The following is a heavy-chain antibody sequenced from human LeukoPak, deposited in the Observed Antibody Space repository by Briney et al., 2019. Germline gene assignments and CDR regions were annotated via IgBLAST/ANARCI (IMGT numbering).Heavy chain of an antibody. CDR3: AREAKGQGGYSETTIRPCDY. D-gene: IGHD4-11*01. CDR2: ISSSSSYI. V-gene: IGHV3-21*01. CDR1: GFPFSSYA. Sequence: PGGSLRLSCEASGFPFSSYAMTWVRQAPGKGLEWVSSISSSSSYIYYADSVKGRFTISRDNAKNSLYLQMNSLRAEDTAVYYCAREAKGQGGYSETTIRPCDYWGQGTLVTVSS. J-gene: IGHJ4*02.